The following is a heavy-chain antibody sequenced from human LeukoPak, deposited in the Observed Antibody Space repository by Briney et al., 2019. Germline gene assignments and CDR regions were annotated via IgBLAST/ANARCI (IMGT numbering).Heavy chain of an antibody. CDR3: ASGLANYYDSSGYPLDY. Sequence: SQTLSLTCAVSGGSISSGGYSWSWIRQPPGKGPEWIGYIYHSGSTYYNPSLKSRVTISVDRSKNQFSLKLSSVTAADTAVYYCASGLANYYDSSGYPLDYWGQGTLVTVSS. J-gene: IGHJ4*02. D-gene: IGHD3-22*01. CDR1: GGSISSGGYS. CDR2: IYHSGST. V-gene: IGHV4-30-2*01.